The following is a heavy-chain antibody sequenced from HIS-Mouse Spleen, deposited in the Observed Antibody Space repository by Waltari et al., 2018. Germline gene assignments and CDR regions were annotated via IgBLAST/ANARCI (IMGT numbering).Heavy chain of an antibody. Sequence: EVQLLESGGGLVQPGGSLRLSCAASGFTFSSYAMSWVRQAPGKGLEWVSAISGSGGSKYYADSVKGRFTISRDNSKNTLYLQMNSLRAEDTAVYYCAKDHFRYYYDSSGYRGFGYWGQGTLVTVSS. V-gene: IGHV3-23*01. CDR3: AKDHFRYYYDSSGYRGFGY. D-gene: IGHD3-22*01. CDR1: GFTFSSYA. CDR2: ISGSGGSK. J-gene: IGHJ4*02.